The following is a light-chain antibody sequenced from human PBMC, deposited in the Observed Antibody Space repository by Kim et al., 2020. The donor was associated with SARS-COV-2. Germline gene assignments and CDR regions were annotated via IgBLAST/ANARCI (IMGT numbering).Light chain of an antibody. J-gene: IGKJ1*01. CDR2: GAS. Sequence: VSPGESATRSCRARQSVSSNLVWYQQRPGQAPRLLIYGASTRATGIPARFSGSGAGTEFTLTISSLQSEDFVVYYCQQYDSWPRTFGQGTKVDIK. V-gene: IGKV3-15*01. CDR1: QSVSSN. CDR3: QQYDSWPRT.